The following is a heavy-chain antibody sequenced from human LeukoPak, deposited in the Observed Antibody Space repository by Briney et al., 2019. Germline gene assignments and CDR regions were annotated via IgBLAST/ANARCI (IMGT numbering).Heavy chain of an antibody. D-gene: IGHD2-21*02. V-gene: IGHV3-74*01. CDR1: GVTFISYG. CDR3: ARELPREVTLDY. J-gene: IGHJ4*02. Sequence: GGALRLSCAASGVTFISYGMQWVRQAPGRGVGWVSRINNGGVRTNYADSVRGGLTISRENAKKTLYVQRNRLRAEDTGVYYCARELPREVTLDYWGQGTLVTVSS. CDR2: INNGGVRT.